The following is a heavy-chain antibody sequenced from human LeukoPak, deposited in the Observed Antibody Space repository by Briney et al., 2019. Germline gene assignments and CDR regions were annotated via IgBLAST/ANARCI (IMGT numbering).Heavy chain of an antibody. V-gene: IGHV3-9*01. D-gene: IGHD6-19*01. J-gene: IGHJ4*02. CDR2: ISWNSGSI. CDR1: GFTFDDYA. Sequence: GGSLRLSCAASGFTFDDYAMHWVRQAPGKGLEWVSGISWNSGSIGYADSVEGRFTISRDNAKNSLYLQMNSLRAEDTALYYCAKGIRPLSGWYRDYFDYWGQGTLVTVSS. CDR3: AKGIRPLSGWYRDYFDY.